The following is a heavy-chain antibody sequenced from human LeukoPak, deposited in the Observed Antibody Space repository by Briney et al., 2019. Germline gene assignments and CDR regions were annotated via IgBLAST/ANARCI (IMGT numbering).Heavy chain of an antibody. Sequence: PGGSLRLSCAASGFTFSSYGMHWVRQAPGKGLEWVAVISYDESGTNYADSVKGRFTISRDNSKDMLYLQMNSLRAEDTAVYYCAKEWGITAAGRVYFQHWGQGTLVTVSS. V-gene: IGHV3-30*18. D-gene: IGHD6-13*01. CDR3: AKEWGITAAGRVYFQH. CDR1: GFTFSSYG. CDR2: ISYDESGT. J-gene: IGHJ1*01.